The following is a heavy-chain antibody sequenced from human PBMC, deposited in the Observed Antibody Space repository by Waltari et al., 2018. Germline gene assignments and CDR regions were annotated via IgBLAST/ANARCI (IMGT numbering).Heavy chain of an antibody. J-gene: IGHJ3*02. CDR3: ARVEWAAGLDI. CDR1: GYTFTSYA. CDR2: INAGNGNT. D-gene: IGHD3-3*01. Sequence: QVQLVQSGAEVKKPGASGKVSCKASGYTFTSYAMQWVRQAPGQRLEWMGWINAGNGNTKYSQKFHGSVTITSDTSASTAYMELSSLRSEDTAVYYCARVEWAAGLDIWGQGTMVTVSS. V-gene: IGHV1-3*01.